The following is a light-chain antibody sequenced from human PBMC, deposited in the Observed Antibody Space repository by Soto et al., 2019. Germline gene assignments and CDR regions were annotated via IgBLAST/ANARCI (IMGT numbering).Light chain of an antibody. Sequence: EIVLTQSPGTLSLSPGERATLSCRASQSVSSDYLAWYQQKPGQAPRLLIYGASIRATGIPDRFSGSGSGTDFTLTISRLEPEDFAVYSCQQYGSSPRVTFGGGTKVDIK. CDR2: GAS. CDR3: QQYGSSPRVT. V-gene: IGKV3-20*01. CDR1: QSVSSDY. J-gene: IGKJ4*01.